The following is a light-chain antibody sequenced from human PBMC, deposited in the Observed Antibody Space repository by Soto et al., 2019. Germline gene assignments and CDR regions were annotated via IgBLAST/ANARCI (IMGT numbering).Light chain of an antibody. CDR3: CSYAGSSTYV. CDR2: EGS. CDR1: SSDVGSYKF. J-gene: IGLJ1*01. Sequence: QSALTQPASVSGSPGQSITISCTGTSSDVGSYKFVSWYQQHPGKAPKLMIYEGSKRPSGVSNRFSGSKSDNMASLTISGLQAEDEADYYCCSYAGSSTYVFGTGTKLTVL. V-gene: IGLV2-23*01.